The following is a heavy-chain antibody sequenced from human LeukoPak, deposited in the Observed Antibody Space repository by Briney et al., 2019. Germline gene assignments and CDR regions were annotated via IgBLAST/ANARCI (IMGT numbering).Heavy chain of an antibody. V-gene: IGHV1-8*03. CDR2: MNPNSGNT. D-gene: IGHD4-17*01. CDR1: GYTFTSYD. Sequence: ASVKVSCKASGYTFTSYDINWVRQATGQGLEWMGWMNPNSGNTGYAQKFLGRVTITRNTSISTAYMELSSLRSEDTAVYYCARAQGAPHDYGDYVGLEAFDIWGQGTMVTVSS. J-gene: IGHJ3*02. CDR3: ARAQGAPHDYGDYVGLEAFDI.